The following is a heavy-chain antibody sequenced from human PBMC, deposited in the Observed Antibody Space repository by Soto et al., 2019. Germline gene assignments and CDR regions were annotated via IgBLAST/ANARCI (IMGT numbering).Heavy chain of an antibody. Sequence: EVQLVESGGGLVQPGRSLGLSCAASGFTFDDYAMHWVRQAPGKGLEWVSGISWNSGSIGYADSVKGRFTISRDNAKNSLYLQMNSLRAEDTALYYCAKGRLRFLEWLTFFDYWGQGTLVTVSS. CDR2: ISWNSGSI. V-gene: IGHV3-9*01. CDR1: GFTFDDYA. J-gene: IGHJ4*02. CDR3: AKGRLRFLEWLTFFDY. D-gene: IGHD3-3*01.